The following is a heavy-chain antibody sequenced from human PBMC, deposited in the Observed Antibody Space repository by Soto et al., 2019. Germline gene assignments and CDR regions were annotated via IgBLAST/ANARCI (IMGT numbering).Heavy chain of an antibody. J-gene: IGHJ3*02. CDR1: GGSFSGYY. CDR2: INHSGST. V-gene: IGHV4-34*01. D-gene: IGHD2-15*01. CDR3: ARIGYCSGGSCSPGRAFDI. Sequence: SETLSLTCAVYGGSFSGYYWSWIRQPPGKGLEWIGEINHSGSTNYNPSLKSRVTISVDTSKNQFSLKLSSVTAADTAVYYCARIGYCSGGSCSPGRAFDIWGQGTMVTVSS.